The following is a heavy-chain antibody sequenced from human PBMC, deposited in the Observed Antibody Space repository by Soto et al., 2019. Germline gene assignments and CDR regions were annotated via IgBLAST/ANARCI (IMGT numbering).Heavy chain of an antibody. CDR1: GYTFTDYY. CDR3: AREGAATANYGMDV. CDR2: VNPNSGGT. V-gene: IGHV1-2*04. J-gene: IGHJ6*02. D-gene: IGHD2-15*01. Sequence: QVQLVQSGAEVKKPGASVKVSCKASGYTFTDYYIHWVRQAPGQGLKWMGWVNPNSGGTNYAQKFQGWVTMTRDTSISTVYMELSSLKSDDMAVYYCAREGAATANYGMDVWGQGTTVTVSS.